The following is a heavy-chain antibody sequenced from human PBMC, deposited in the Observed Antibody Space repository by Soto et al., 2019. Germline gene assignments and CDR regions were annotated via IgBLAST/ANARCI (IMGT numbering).Heavy chain of an antibody. J-gene: IGHJ4*02. CDR2: ISSSGGST. D-gene: IGHD3-9*01. V-gene: IGHV3-64D*06. CDR3: VKAPFLRYFEWLRPLDD. Sequence: PGGSLRLSCSASGFIFINYTIHWVRQAPGKGLEYVSAISSSGGSTYYADSVRGRFTISRDNSKNTLYLQMSSLRPEDTAVYYCVKAPFLRYFEWLRPLDDWGLGTLVTVSS. CDR1: GFIFINYT.